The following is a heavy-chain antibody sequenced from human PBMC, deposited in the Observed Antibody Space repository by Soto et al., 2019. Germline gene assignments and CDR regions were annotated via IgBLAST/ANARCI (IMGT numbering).Heavy chain of an antibody. CDR2: IHYSGSI. Sequence: SETLSLTCPVSGGSISTDHYHWTWIRQTPGKGLEWIGYIHYSGSIQSNPSLKSRVTISVDTSKNQFSLKLSSVTAADTAVYYCARAPSHYYYYMDVWGKGTTVTVSS. CDR1: GGSISTDHYH. J-gene: IGHJ6*03. V-gene: IGHV4-30-4*01. CDR3: ARAPSHYYYYMDV.